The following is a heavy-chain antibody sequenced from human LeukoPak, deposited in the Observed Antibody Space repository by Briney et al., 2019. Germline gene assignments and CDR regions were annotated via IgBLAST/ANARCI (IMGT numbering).Heavy chain of an antibody. D-gene: IGHD3-22*01. V-gene: IGHV3-74*01. J-gene: IGHJ1*01. CDR3: ARAPSEIGGYYPEYFRH. CDR2: IKSDGST. Sequence: PGGSLRLSCAASGFTFSTYWMLWVRQAPGKGLVWVSRIKSDGSTNYADSVKGRFTISRDNAKNTVSLQMNSLRPEDTGVYYCARAPSEIGGYYPEYFRHWGQGTLVTVSS. CDR1: GFTFSTYW.